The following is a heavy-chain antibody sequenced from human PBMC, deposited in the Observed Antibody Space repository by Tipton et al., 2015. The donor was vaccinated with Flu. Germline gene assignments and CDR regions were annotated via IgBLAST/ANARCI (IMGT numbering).Heavy chain of an antibody. J-gene: IGHJ3*02. Sequence: TLRLSCTVSGGSISSHYWSWIRQPPGKGLEWIGYIYYSGSISYNPSLKSRVTISVDTSKNQFSLKLSSVTAADTAVYYCAREWGDAFDIWGQGTMVTVSS. D-gene: IGHD3-16*01. CDR3: AREWGDAFDI. CDR2: IYYSGSI. V-gene: IGHV4-59*11. CDR1: GGSISSHY.